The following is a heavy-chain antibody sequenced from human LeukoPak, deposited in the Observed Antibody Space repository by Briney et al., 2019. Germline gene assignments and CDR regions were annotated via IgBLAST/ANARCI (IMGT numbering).Heavy chain of an antibody. J-gene: IGHJ6*03. CDR2: IYYSGST. Sequence: SETLSLTCTVSGGSISSSSYYGGWIRQPPGKWLGWIVSIYYSGSTSYNPSLKSRVTISVDTSKNQFSLKLSSVPAADTAVYYCARVSYGDFYMDVWGKGTKVTISS. V-gene: IGHV4-39*07. CDR1: GGSISSSSYY. CDR3: ARVSYGDFYMDV. D-gene: IGHD4-17*01.